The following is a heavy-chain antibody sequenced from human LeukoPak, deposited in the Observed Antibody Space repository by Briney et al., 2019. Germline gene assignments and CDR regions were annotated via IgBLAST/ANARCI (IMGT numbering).Heavy chain of an antibody. Sequence: SETLSLTCTVSGASISGYWWSWIRQPPGKGLEWIGRMYSDGDTNFNPSLKSRVTVSLDMSANQFSLKLSSVTAADTDVYYCARAFWSGYPHLDVWGKGTTVTVSS. J-gene: IGHJ6*04. CDR1: GASISGYW. D-gene: IGHD3-3*01. CDR3: ARAFWSGYPHLDV. CDR2: MYSDGDT. V-gene: IGHV4-4*07.